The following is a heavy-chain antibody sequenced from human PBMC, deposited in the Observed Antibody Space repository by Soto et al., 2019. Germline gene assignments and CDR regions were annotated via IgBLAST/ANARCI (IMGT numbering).Heavy chain of an antibody. Sequence: QVQLVQSGAEVKKPGASVKVSCKASGYTFTGYYMHWVRQAPGQGLEWMGWINPNSGGTNYAQKFQGRVTMTRDTSISTAYMELSRLRSDDTAVYYCARDLRPMVRGIFYGMDVWGQGTTVTVSS. V-gene: IGHV1-2*02. J-gene: IGHJ6*02. CDR1: GYTFTGYY. CDR2: INPNSGGT. CDR3: ARDLRPMVRGIFYGMDV. D-gene: IGHD3-10*01.